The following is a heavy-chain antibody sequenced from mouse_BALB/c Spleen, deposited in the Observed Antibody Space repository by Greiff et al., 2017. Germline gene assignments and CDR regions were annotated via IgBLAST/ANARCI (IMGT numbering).Heavy chain of an antibody. J-gene: IGHJ4*01. D-gene: IGHD3-3*01. CDR2: IDPENGDT. CDR3: ARSKSGGVDY. CDR1: GFNIKDYY. Sequence: VQLQQSGAELVRSGASVKLSCTASGFNIKDYYMHWVKQRPEQGLEWIGWIDPENGDTEYAPKFQGKATMTADTSSNTAYLQLSSLTSEDTAVYYCARSKSGGVDYWGQGTSVTVSS. V-gene: IGHV14-4*02.